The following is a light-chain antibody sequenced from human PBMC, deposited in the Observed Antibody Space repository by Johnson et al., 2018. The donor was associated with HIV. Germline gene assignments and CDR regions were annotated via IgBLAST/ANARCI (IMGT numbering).Light chain of an antibody. V-gene: IGLV1-51*02. CDR3: GTWDTSLSSGGL. CDR1: SSNIGNNY. CDR2: EKN. J-gene: IGLJ1*01. Sequence: VLTQPPSVSAAPGQKVTISCSGSSSNIGNNYVSWYQQVPGTAPKLLIYEKNKRPSGIPDRFSGSKSGTSATLAITGLHTGDEADYYCGTWDTSLSSGGLFGSGTRVTVL.